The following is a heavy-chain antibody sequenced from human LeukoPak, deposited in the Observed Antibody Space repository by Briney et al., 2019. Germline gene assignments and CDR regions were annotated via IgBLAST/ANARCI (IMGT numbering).Heavy chain of an antibody. CDR2: IYYSGST. Sequence: PSETPSLTCTVSGGSISSSSYYWGWIRLPPGKGLEWIGSIYYSGSTCYNPSLKSRVTISVDTSKNQFSLKLSSVTAADTAVYYCEKSYYYYYYMDVWGKGTTVTVSS. J-gene: IGHJ6*03. V-gene: IGHV4-39*05. CDR3: EKSYYYYYYMDV. CDR1: GGSISSSSYY.